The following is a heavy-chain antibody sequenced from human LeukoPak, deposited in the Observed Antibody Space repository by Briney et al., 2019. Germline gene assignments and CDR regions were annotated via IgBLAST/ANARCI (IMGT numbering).Heavy chain of an antibody. CDR2: IYSDGSTT. CDR1: GFTLSSYW. D-gene: IGHD3-3*01. V-gene: IGHV3-74*01. Sequence: GGSLRLSCAASGFTLSSYWMHWVRQAPGKGLVWVSRIYSDGSTTNYADSVKGRFTISRDNSKNTLYLQMNSLRAEDTAVYYCARGTYYDFWSGYFDYWGQGTLVTVSS. CDR3: ARGTYYDFWSGYFDY. J-gene: IGHJ4*02.